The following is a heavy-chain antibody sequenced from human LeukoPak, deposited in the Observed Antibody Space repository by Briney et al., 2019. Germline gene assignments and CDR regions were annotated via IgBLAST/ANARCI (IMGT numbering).Heavy chain of an antibody. D-gene: IGHD6-19*01. J-gene: IGHJ4*02. Sequence: GGSLRLYCAASGFTFSSYWMSWVRQALVKGLEGVSLIYSGGNTYYADSVKGRFTISRDNSKNTLYLQMNSLGAEDTAVYYCVRDGDSGTGWYWAYWGQGTLVTVSS. V-gene: IGHV3-66*01. CDR1: GFTFSSYW. CDR3: VRDGDSGTGWYWAY. CDR2: IYSGGNT.